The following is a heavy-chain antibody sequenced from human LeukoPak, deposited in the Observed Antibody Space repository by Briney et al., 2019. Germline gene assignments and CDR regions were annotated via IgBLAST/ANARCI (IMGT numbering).Heavy chain of an antibody. CDR2: IYYSGST. D-gene: IGHD6-13*01. CDR3: ARVGRRAAAGTPFDY. CDR1: GGSISSYY. Sequence: SETLSLTCTVSGGSISSYYWSWIRQPPGKGLEWIGYIYYSGSTNYNPSLKSRVTISVDTSKDQFSLKLSSVTAADTAVYYCARVGRRAAAGTPFDYWGQGTLVTVSS. V-gene: IGHV4-59*01. J-gene: IGHJ4*02.